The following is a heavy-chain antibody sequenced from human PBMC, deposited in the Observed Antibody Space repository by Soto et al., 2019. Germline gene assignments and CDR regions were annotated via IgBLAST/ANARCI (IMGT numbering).Heavy chain of an antibody. CDR3: ARMNVDSYQFYYAMDV. CDR1: GFSLTTGKMG. D-gene: IGHD4-17*01. J-gene: IGHJ6*02. Sequence: ESGPTLVNPTETLTLTCTVSGFSLTTGKMGVSWSRQPPGKALEWLAHIFSDNERSYSTSLQGRLTISKDTSGSQVVLSMTNVDPVDTATYYCARMNVDSYQFYYAMDVWGQGTTVTVSS. V-gene: IGHV2-26*01. CDR2: IFSDNER.